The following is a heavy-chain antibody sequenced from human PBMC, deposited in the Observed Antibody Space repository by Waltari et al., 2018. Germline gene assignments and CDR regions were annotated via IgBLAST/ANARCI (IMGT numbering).Heavy chain of an antibody. Sequence: EVQLVQSGAEVKKPGESLKISCKGSGYSFTSYWIGWVRQMPGKGLEWMGIIYPGDSDTRYSPAFQVQVTISADKSISTAYLQWSSLKASDTAMYYCARTPSHYDILTGSIYYYYGMDVWGQGTTVTVSS. D-gene: IGHD3-9*01. CDR3: ARTPSHYDILTGSIYYYYGMDV. J-gene: IGHJ6*02. CDR2: IYPGDSDT. V-gene: IGHV5-51*01. CDR1: GYSFTSYW.